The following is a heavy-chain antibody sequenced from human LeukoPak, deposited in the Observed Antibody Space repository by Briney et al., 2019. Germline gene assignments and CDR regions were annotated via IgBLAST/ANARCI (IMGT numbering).Heavy chain of an antibody. J-gene: IGHJ4*02. CDR3: ARAVAGLRHFDY. V-gene: IGHV3-9*01. CDR2: ISWNSGSI. D-gene: IGHD6-19*01. Sequence: GGSLRLSCAASGFTFDDYAMHWVRQAPGKGLEWVSGISWNSGSIGYADSVKGRFTISRDNAKNSLYLQMNSPRAEDTAVYYCARAVAGLRHFDYWGQGTLVTVSS. CDR1: GFTFDDYA.